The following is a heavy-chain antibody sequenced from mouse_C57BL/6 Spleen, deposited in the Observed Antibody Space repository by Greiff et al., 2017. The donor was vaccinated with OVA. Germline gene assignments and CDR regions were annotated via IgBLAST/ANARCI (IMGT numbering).Heavy chain of an antibody. D-gene: IGHD2-4*01. J-gene: IGHJ3*01. CDR3: ARQLRP. CDR2: INPDSGGT. V-gene: IGHV1-22*01. CDR1: GYTFTDYN. Sequence: EVQLQQSGPELVKPGASVTMSCKASGYTFTDYNMHWVKQSHGKSLEWIGDINPDSGGTSYNQKFKGKATLTVNQSSSPAYMELRSLTSEDSAVYYCARQLRPWGQGTLVTVSA.